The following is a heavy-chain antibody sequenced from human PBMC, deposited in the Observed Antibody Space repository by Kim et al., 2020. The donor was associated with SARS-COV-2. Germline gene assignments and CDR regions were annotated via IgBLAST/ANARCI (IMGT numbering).Heavy chain of an antibody. V-gene: IGHV4-31*03. CDR3: ARDPHGSGSRYGMDV. J-gene: IGHJ6*02. CDR1: GGSISSGGYY. D-gene: IGHD3-10*01. Sequence: SETLSLTCTVSGGSISSGGYYWSWIRQHPGKGLEWIGYIYYSGSTYYNPSLKSRVTISVDTSKNQFSLKLSSVTAADTAVYYCARDPHGSGSRYGMDVWGQGTTVTVSS. CDR2: IYYSGST.